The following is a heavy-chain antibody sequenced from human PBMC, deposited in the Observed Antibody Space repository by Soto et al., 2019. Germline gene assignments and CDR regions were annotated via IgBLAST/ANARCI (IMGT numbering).Heavy chain of an antibody. V-gene: IGHV3-23*01. D-gene: IGHD3-10*01. Sequence: PGGSLRLSCAASGFTFSNYVMSWARQAPGKGLEWVSSISGSGDNTYYADSVKGRFTISRDNSKNTLFLQMNSLRAEDTAVYYCAKLTLVLALGFDYWGQGTLVTVSS. CDR1: GFTFSNYV. CDR2: ISGSGDNT. J-gene: IGHJ4*02. CDR3: AKLTLVLALGFDY.